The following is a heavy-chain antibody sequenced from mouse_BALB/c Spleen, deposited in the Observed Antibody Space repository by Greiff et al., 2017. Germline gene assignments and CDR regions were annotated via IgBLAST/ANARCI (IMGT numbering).Heavy chain of an antibody. CDR1: GYTFTSYW. Sequence: QVQLKESGAELAKPGASVKMSCKASGYTFTSYWMHWVKQRPGQGLEWIGYINPSSGYTNYNQKFKDKATLTADKSSSTAYMQLSSLTSEDSAVYYCARFGYDVAYWGQGTLVTVSA. CDR3: ARFGYDVAY. CDR2: INPSSGYT. D-gene: IGHD2-2*01. V-gene: IGHV1-7*01. J-gene: IGHJ3*01.